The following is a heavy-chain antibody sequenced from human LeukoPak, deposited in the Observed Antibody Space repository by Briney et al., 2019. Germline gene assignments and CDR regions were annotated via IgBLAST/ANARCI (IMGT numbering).Heavy chain of an antibody. CDR1: GLTFSDYY. V-gene: IGHV3-7*03. CDR2: IKEDGSEK. CDR3: AKGHRAGQPYYDNTGSGFDY. D-gene: IGHD3-22*01. J-gene: IGHJ4*02. Sequence: PGGSLRLSCAASGLTFSDYYMTWVRQAPGRGLEWVANIKEDGSEKNYVDSVKGRVTISRDNSNNTVYLKMNSLRAEDTAIYYCAKGHRAGQPYYDNTGSGFDYWGQGILVTVSS.